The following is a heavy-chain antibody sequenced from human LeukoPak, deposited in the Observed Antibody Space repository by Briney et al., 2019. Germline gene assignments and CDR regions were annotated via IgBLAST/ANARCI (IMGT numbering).Heavy chain of an antibody. Sequence: PGASVKVSCKASGYTFTNYDINWVRQATGQGLEWMGWMNPNSGNTGYAQKFQGRVTMTRDTSISTAYMELSSLRSEDTAVYYCARVVPSRFGELFDYWGQGTLVTVSS. CDR3: ARVVPSRFGELFDY. CDR1: GYTFTNYD. D-gene: IGHD3-10*01. V-gene: IGHV1-8*01. J-gene: IGHJ4*02. CDR2: MNPNSGNT.